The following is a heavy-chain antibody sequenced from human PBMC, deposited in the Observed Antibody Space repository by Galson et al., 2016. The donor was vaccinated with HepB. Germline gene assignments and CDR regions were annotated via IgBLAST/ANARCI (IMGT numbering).Heavy chain of an antibody. CDR2: IQYSGNT. Sequence: ETLSLTCTVSGGSVISDNYYWSWIRQPPGKGLEWIGFIQYSGNTNCNPSLRGRVTISIDTSKNQFSLKVNSVTAADTAVYYCARDQSGSYLAHWGLGALVAVSS. J-gene: IGHJ4*02. V-gene: IGHV4-61*01. CDR3: ARDQSGSYLAH. D-gene: IGHD1-26*01. CDR1: GGSVISDNYY.